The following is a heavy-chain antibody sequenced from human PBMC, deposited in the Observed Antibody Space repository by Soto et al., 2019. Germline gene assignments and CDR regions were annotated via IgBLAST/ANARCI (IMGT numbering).Heavy chain of an antibody. D-gene: IGHD6-13*01. J-gene: IGHJ4*02. CDR2: IYYSGST. V-gene: IGHV4-31*02. Sequence: SETLSLTCTVSGGSISSGGYYWSWIRQHPGKGLEWIGYIYYSGSTYYNPSLKSRVTISVDTSKNQFSLKLSSVTAADTAVYYCARDKTGGGGPYSSSWYDYWGQGTLVTVSS. CDR1: GGSISSGGYY. CDR3: ARDKTGGGGPYSSSWYDY.